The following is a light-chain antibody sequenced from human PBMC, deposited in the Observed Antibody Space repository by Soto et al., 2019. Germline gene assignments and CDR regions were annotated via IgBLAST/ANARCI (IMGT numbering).Light chain of an antibody. CDR1: QSVSSK. V-gene: IGKV3-15*01. CDR2: GAS. J-gene: IGKJ4*01. CDR3: QQYNNWPPLT. Sequence: EIVMTQSPATLSVSPGERATLSCRASQSVSSKLAWYQQKPGQAPRLLIYGASTRATGIPARFSGSGSGTEFTHTISSLQSEDFAVYYCQQYNNWPPLTFGGGTKVDIK.